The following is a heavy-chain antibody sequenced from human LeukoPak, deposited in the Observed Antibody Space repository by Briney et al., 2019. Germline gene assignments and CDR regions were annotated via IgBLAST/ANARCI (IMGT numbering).Heavy chain of an antibody. CDR1: GGFISSGGYY. CDR3: ARIYDSSGYPLDY. CDR2: IYHSRST. Sequence: PSQTLSLTCTVSGGFISSGGYYWSWIRQPPGKGLEWIGYIYHSRSTYYNPSLKSRVTISVDRSKNQFSLKLSSVTAADTAVYYCARIYDSSGYPLDYWGQGTLVTVSS. V-gene: IGHV4-30-2*01. J-gene: IGHJ4*02. D-gene: IGHD3-22*01.